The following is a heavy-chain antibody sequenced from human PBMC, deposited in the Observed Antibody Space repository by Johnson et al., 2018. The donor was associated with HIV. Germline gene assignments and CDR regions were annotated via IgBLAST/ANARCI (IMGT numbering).Heavy chain of an antibody. D-gene: IGHD3-10*01. CDR3: AVLCSGCADAFDV. Sequence: VQLVESGGGLVQPGGSLRLSCAASGFTFSSYWMSWVRQAPGKGLEWVANINQDGSEKYYVDSVKGRFTISRDNAKNSLYLKMSILRAEDGAVYYCAVLCSGCADAFDVWGQGTMVTVS. CDR1: GFTFSSYW. V-gene: IGHV3-7*02. J-gene: IGHJ3*01. CDR2: INQDGSEK.